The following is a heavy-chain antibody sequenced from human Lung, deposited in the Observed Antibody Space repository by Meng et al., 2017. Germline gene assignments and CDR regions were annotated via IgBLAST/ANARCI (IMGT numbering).Heavy chain of an antibody. V-gene: IGHV4-59*01. CDR1: GGSTSSYY. Sequence: SETLSLTCTVSGGSTSSYYWSWIRQPPGQGLEWIGYIYYSGSTNYNPSLKSRVTISVETSKNQFSLKRSSVTAADTAVYYCAREDSSGRIDYWGQGTLVTVSS. CDR3: AREDSSGRIDY. J-gene: IGHJ4*02. D-gene: IGHD6-19*01. CDR2: IYYSGST.